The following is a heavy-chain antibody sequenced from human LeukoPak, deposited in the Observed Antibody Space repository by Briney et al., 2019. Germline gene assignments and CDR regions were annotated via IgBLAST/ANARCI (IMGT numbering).Heavy chain of an antibody. D-gene: IGHD3-22*01. V-gene: IGHV4-59*01. CDR3: ATYYYDSSGYSFDY. CDR1: GGSITGDY. CDR2: IYDSGST. Sequence: SETLSLTCTVSGGSITGDYWNWTRQPPGKGLEWIAYIYDSGSTNYNPSLKSRVTISKDTSKNQFSLELNSVTAADTAVYYCATYYYDSSGYSFDYWGQGTLVTVSS. J-gene: IGHJ4*02.